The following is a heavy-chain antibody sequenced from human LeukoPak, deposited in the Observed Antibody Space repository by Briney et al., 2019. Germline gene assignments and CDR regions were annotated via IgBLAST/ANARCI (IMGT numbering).Heavy chain of an antibody. CDR3: ARTGSTVTMLYPFDH. V-gene: IGHV4-59*02. J-gene: IGHJ4*02. Sequence: SETLSLTCSVSGGSVSNYYWSWIRQPPGKGLEWIGYIYYSGSTNYNPSLKSRVSISVDTSKNQFSLKLSSVTAADTAVYYCARTGSTVTMLYPFDHWGQGTLVTVSS. D-gene: IGHD4-17*01. CDR1: GGSVSNYY. CDR2: IYYSGST.